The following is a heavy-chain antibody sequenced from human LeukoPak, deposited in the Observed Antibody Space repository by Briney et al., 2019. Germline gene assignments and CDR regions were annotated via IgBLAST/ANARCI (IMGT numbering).Heavy chain of an antibody. J-gene: IGHJ4*02. CDR2: ISSSSSTI. D-gene: IGHD6-19*01. V-gene: IGHV3-48*02. CDR3: ARDQQWLPPIYFDY. CDR1: GFTFSDYA. Sequence: GGSLRLSCATSGFTFSDYAMSWVRQAPGKGLEWVSYISSSSSTIYYADSVKGRFTISRDNAKNSLYLQMNSLRDEDTAVYYCARDQQWLPPIYFDYWGQGTLVTVSS.